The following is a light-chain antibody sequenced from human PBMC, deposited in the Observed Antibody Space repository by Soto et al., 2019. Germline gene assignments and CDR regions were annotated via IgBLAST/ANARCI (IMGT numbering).Light chain of an antibody. CDR3: NSYAGSTTYV. J-gene: IGLJ1*01. CDR1: SSDVGGYNY. CDR2: EVS. V-gene: IGLV2-8*01. Sequence: QSALTQPPSASGSPGQSVTISCTGTSSDVGGYNYVSWYQQHPGKAPKLMIYEVSKRPSGVPDRFSGSKSGNTASLTGSGLQAEDEADYYCNSYAGSTTYVFGTGTKVTVL.